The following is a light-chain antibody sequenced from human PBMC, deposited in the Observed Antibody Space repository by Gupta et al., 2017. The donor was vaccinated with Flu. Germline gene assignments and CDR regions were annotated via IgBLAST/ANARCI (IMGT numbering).Light chain of an antibody. V-gene: IGKV1-5*03. J-gene: IGKJ1*01. Sequence: PSTLSASVGDRVTIPCRARQSISTFLTWYQQKPGKAPILLIYKASNLDTGVPSRFSGSGSGTDFTLTISSLQPDDFATYYCLQNDTSPFTFGQGTKVEIK. CDR1: QSISTF. CDR3: LQNDTSPFT. CDR2: KAS.